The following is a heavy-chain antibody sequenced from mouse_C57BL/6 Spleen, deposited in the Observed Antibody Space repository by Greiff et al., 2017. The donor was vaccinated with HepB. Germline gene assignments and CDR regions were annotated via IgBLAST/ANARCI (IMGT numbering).Heavy chain of an antibody. D-gene: IGHD2-4*01. V-gene: IGHV1-55*01. CDR2: IYPGSGST. Sequence: VQGVESGAELVKPGASVKMSCKASGYTFTSYWITWVKQRPGQGLEWIGDIYPGSGSTNYNEKFKSKATLTVDTSSSTAYMQLSSLTSEDSAVYYCAREGRDYDGDYYAMDYWGQGTSVTVSS. CDR3: AREGRDYDGDYYAMDY. J-gene: IGHJ4*01. CDR1: GYTFTSYW.